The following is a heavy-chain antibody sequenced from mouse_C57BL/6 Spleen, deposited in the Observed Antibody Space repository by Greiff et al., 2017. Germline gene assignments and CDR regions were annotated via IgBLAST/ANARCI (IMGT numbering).Heavy chain of an antibody. CDR1: GYTFTSYW. CDR2: IHPSDSDT. V-gene: IGHV1-74*01. CDR3: AICDYYGSSYRNYYAMDY. D-gene: IGHD1-1*01. Sequence: QVQLQQPGAELVKPGASVKVSCKASGYTFTSYWMHWVKQRPGQGLEWIGRIHPSDSDTNYNQKFKGKATLTVDKSSSPAYMQLSSLTSEDSAVYYCAICDYYGSSYRNYYAMDYWGQGTSVTVSS. J-gene: IGHJ4*01.